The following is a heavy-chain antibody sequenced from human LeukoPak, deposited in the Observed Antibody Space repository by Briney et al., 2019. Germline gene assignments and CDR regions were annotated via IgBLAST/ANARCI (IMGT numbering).Heavy chain of an antibody. Sequence: KPSETLSLTCSLSGGSISGYYWNWIRQPPGKGLEWIGEINHSGSTNYNPSLKSRVTISLDTSKNQFSLKLSSVTAADTAVYYCARGTPHYYGSGTYYIGRFDPWGQGTLVTVSS. CDR1: GGSISGYY. J-gene: IGHJ5*02. V-gene: IGHV4-34*01. CDR2: INHSGST. CDR3: ARGTPHYYGSGTYYIGRFDP. D-gene: IGHD3-10*01.